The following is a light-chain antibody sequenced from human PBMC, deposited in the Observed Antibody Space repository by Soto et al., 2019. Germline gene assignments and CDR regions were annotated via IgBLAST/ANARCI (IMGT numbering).Light chain of an antibody. CDR1: RSNIGSNT. CDR3: AAWDDSLNGWV. J-gene: IGLJ3*02. CDR2: SNN. V-gene: IGLV1-44*01. Sequence: QSVLTQPPSASGTPGQKIAISCSGSRSNIGSNTVNWYQHLPGTAPKLLIYSNNHRPSGVPVRFSGSRSGTSASLAISGLQSDDESTYYCAAWDDSLNGWVFGGWTQLTVL.